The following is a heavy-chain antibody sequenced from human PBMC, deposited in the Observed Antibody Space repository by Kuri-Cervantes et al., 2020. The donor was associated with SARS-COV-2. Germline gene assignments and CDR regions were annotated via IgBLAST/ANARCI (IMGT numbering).Heavy chain of an antibody. J-gene: IGHJ6*03. CDR2: INPNSGGT. CDR3: ARDLAWGGYYMDV. Sequence: ASVKVSCKASGYTFTGYYMHWVRQAPGRGLEWMGWINPNSGGTNYAQKFQGRVTMTRDTSISTAYMELSRLRSDDTAVYYCARDLAWGGYYMDVWGKGTTVTVSS. CDR1: GYTFTGYY. V-gene: IGHV1-2*02. D-gene: IGHD7-27*01.